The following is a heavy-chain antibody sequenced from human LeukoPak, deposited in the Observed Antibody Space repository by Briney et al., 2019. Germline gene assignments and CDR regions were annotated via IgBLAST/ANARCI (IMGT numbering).Heavy chain of an antibody. CDR2: IYYTGST. CDR3: ARDKVVPAARVGNWFDP. Sequence: SETLSLTCTVSGGSISSSPYYWGWIRQPPGKGLEWIGSIYYTGSTYYNPSLKSRVTISVDTSKSQFSLKLSSVTAADTAVHYCARDKVVPAARVGNWFDPWGQGTLITVSS. CDR1: GGSISSSPYY. V-gene: IGHV4-39*01. J-gene: IGHJ5*02. D-gene: IGHD2-2*01.